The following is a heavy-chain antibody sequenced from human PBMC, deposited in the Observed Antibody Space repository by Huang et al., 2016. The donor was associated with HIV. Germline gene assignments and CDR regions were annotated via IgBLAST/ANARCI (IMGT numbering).Heavy chain of an antibody. J-gene: IGHJ4*02. D-gene: IGHD4-17*01. CDR1: GGSISSGGYS. CDR2: ISHSGGT. V-gene: IGHV4-30-2*01. CDR3: ARGILGAVTTNYFDY. Sequence: QLQLQESGSGLVKPSQTLSLTCTVSGGSISSGGYSWSWIRQPPGKGLEWIGYISHSGGTYYNPSLKSRSTMSVDRSTNHFSLKLTSVTAADTAVYYCARGILGAVTTNYFDYWGQGTLVTVSS.